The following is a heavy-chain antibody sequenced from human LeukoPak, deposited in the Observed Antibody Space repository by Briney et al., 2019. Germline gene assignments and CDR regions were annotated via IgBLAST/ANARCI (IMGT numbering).Heavy chain of an antibody. J-gene: IGHJ4*02. Sequence: SVKVSCKASGGTFSSYAISWVRQAPGQGLEWMGGIIPIFGTANYAQKFQGRVTITTDESTSTAYMELSSLRSEDTAVYYCARSNSGYDWWIYYFDYWGQGTLVTVSS. CDR2: IIPIFGTA. D-gene: IGHD5-12*01. CDR1: GGTFSSYA. CDR3: ARSNSGYDWWIYYFDY. V-gene: IGHV1-69*05.